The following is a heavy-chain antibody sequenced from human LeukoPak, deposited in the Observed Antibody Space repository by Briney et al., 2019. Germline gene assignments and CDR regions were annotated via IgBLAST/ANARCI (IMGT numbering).Heavy chain of an antibody. CDR3: AKDSERYFDWPYYFDY. J-gene: IGHJ4*02. Sequence: GRSLRLSCAASGFTFSSYGMHWVRQAPGKGLEWVAVISYDGSNKYYADSVKGRFTISRDNSKNTLYLQMNGLRAEDTAVYYCAKDSERYFDWPYYFDYWGQGTLVTVSS. D-gene: IGHD3-9*01. CDR1: GFTFSSYG. CDR2: ISYDGSNK. V-gene: IGHV3-30*18.